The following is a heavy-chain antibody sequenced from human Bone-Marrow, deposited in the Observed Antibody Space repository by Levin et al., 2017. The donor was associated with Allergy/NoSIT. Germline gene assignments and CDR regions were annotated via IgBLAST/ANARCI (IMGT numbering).Heavy chain of an antibody. CDR1: GFSLSTSGVG. CDR3: AHSQRIAMVRGVKCTPYFGMDV. J-gene: IGHJ6*02. CDR2: IYWDDDK. Sequence: ESGPTLVKPTQTLTLTCTFSGFSLSTSGVGVGWIRQPPGKALEWLALIYWDDDKRYSPSLKSRLTITKDTSKNQVVLTMTNMDPVDTATYYCAHSQRIAMVRGVKCTPYFGMDVWGQGTTVTVSS. D-gene: IGHD3-10*01. V-gene: IGHV2-5*02.